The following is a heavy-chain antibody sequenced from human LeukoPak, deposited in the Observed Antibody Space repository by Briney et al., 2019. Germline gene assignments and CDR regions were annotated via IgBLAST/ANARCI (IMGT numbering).Heavy chain of an antibody. CDR3: ARAVYSSSSSWFDP. J-gene: IGHJ5*02. V-gene: IGHV4-59*11. Sequence: PSETLSLTCTVSGGSISSHYWSWLRQPPGMGLEWIGYIFYSGSTDYNPSLKSRVTISLDTSKNQFSLKLNSVTAADTAVYYCARAVYSSSSSWFDPWGQGTLVTVSS. CDR1: GGSISSHY. CDR2: IFYSGST. D-gene: IGHD6-6*01.